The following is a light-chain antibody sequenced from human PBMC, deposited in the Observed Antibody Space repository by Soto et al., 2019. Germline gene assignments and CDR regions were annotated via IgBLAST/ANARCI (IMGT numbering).Light chain of an antibody. J-gene: IGKJ3*01. CDR3: QKWDYRPI. V-gene: IGKV1-33*01. CDR1: HDITSY. Sequence: DIQMTQSPSSLSASVGDRVTITCQASHDITSYLNWYQHKPGKAPKLLIYDASILEAGVPSRFSGSGSGTDFTITISSLQQEDVATYYCQKWDYRPIFGRGTTVDFK. CDR2: DAS.